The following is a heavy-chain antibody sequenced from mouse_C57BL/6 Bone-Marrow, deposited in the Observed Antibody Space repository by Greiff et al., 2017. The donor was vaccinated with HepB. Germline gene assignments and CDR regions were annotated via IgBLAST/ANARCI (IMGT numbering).Heavy chain of an antibody. CDR1: GFTFSSYG. D-gene: IGHD1-1*01. V-gene: IGHV5-6*01. CDR2: ISSGGSYT. CDR3: ARHDGSSYPDY. Sequence: EVHLVESGGDLVKPGGSLKLSCAASGFTFSSYGMSWVRQTPDKRLEWVATISSGGSYTYYPDSVKGRFTISRDNAKNTLYLQMSSLKSEDTAMYYCARHDGSSYPDYWGQGTTLTVSS. J-gene: IGHJ2*01.